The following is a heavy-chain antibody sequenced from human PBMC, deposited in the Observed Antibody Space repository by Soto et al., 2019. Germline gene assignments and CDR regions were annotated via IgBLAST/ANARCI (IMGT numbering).Heavy chain of an antibody. V-gene: IGHV4-30-4*01. J-gene: IGHJ4*02. CDR1: GGSISSGDYY. Sequence: QVQLQESGPGLVKPSQTLSLTCTVSGGSISSGDYYWSWIRQPPGKGLEWIGYIYYSGSTYYNPSLKSRVXXSXDXSKNQFSLKLSSVTAADTAVYYCARVQGIAAAGPVCWGQGTLVTVSS. D-gene: IGHD6-13*01. CDR3: ARVQGIAAAGPVC. CDR2: IYYSGST.